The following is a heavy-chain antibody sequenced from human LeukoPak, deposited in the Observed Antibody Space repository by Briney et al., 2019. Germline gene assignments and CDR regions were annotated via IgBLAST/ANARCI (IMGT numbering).Heavy chain of an antibody. CDR2: IIPIFGTA. CDR3: ARGHGDWVYFDY. J-gene: IGHJ4*02. Sequence: SVKVSCKASGGTFSSYAISWVRQAPGQGLEWMGGIIPIFGTANYAQEFQGRVTITADESTSTAYMELSSLRSEDTAVYYCARGHGDWVYFDYWGQGTLVTVSS. V-gene: IGHV1-69*13. D-gene: IGHD4-17*01. CDR1: GGTFSSYA.